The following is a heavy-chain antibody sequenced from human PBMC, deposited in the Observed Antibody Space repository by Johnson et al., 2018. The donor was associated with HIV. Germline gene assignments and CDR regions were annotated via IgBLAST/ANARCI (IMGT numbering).Heavy chain of an antibody. V-gene: IGHV3-23*01. CDR3: ARPIAAHGVVDAFDI. Sequence: VQLLESGGGLVQPGGSLRLSCAGSGFTFSSYAMSWVRQAPGKGLEWVSGISDSGGSTYYADSVKGRFTISRDNSKNTLYLQMNSLRAEDTAVYYCARPIAAHGVVDAFDIWGQGTMVTVSS. CDR1: GFTFSSYA. CDR2: ISDSGGST. J-gene: IGHJ3*02. D-gene: IGHD6-13*01.